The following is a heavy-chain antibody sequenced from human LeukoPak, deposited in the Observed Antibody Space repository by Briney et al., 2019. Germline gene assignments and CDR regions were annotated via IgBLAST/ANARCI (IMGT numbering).Heavy chain of an antibody. Sequence: SETLSLTCAVSGGPTSSSNWWSWVRQPPGKGLEWIGEIYHSGSTNYNPSLKSRVTISVDKSKNQFSLKLSSVTAADTAVYYCARDSRLIAARLHYYYGMDVWGQGTTVTVSS. D-gene: IGHD6-6*01. CDR1: GGPTSSSNW. V-gene: IGHV4-4*02. J-gene: IGHJ6*02. CDR3: ARDSRLIAARLHYYYGMDV. CDR2: IYHSGST.